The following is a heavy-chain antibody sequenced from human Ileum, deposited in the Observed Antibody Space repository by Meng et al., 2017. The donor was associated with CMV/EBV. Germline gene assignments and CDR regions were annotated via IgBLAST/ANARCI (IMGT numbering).Heavy chain of an antibody. J-gene: IGHJ4*02. CDR2: IYYSGGT. CDR3: ARVRDLFRYFDY. V-gene: IGHV4-30-4*08. Sequence: SETLSLTCTVSNGSISSGDYSWSWIRQPPGKGLEWIGFIYYSGGTYYNPSLKSRVTISVDRSKTQFSLKLTSVTAADTAVYYCARVRDLFRYFDYWGQGTLVTVSS. CDR1: NGSISSGDYS.